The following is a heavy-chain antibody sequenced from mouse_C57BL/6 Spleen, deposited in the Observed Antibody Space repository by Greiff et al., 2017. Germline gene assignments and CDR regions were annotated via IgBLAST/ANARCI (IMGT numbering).Heavy chain of an antibody. J-gene: IGHJ4*01. V-gene: IGHV5-6*01. D-gene: IGHD3-3*01. CDR3: ARQGGGLGAMDC. Sequence: EVHLVESGGDLVKPGGSLKLSCAASGFTFSSYGMSWVRQTPDKRLEWVATISSGGSYTYYPDSVKGRFTITRDNAKNTLYLQMSSLTSEDTAMYYCARQGGGLGAMDCWGQGTSVTVSS. CDR2: ISSGGSYT. CDR1: GFTFSSYG.